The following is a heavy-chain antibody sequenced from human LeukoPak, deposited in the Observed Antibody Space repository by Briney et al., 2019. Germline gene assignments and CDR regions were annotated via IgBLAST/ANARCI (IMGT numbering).Heavy chain of an antibody. CDR1: GGTFSSYA. Sequence: GASVKVSCKASGGTFSSYAISWVRQAPGQGLEWMGGIIPIFGTANYAQKFQGRVTIATDESTSTAYMELSSLRSEDTAVYYCAVLMGYCSSTNCSHELGYFQHWGQGTLVTVSS. J-gene: IGHJ1*01. D-gene: IGHD2-2*01. V-gene: IGHV1-69*05. CDR2: IIPIFGTA. CDR3: AVLMGYCSSTNCSHELGYFQH.